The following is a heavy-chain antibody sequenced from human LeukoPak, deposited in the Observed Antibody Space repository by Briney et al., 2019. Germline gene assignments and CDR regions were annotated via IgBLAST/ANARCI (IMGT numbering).Heavy chain of an antibody. CDR1: GFTFSSYA. J-gene: IGHJ4*02. CDR3: ARDLRYFDWLFDFDN. D-gene: IGHD3-9*01. Sequence: GGSLRLSCAASGFTFSSYAMHWVRQAPGKGLEWVSVISYDGSNKYYADSVKGRFTISRDNSKNTLYLQMSSLRAEDTAVYYCARDLRYFDWLFDFDNWGQGTLVTVSS. CDR2: ISYDGSNK. V-gene: IGHV3-30*04.